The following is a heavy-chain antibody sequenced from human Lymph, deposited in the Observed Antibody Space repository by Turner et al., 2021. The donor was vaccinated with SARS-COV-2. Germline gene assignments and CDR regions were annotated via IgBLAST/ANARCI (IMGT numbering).Heavy chain of an antibody. J-gene: IGHJ3*02. CDR3: ARRHSGNYDAFDI. Sequence: QVQLVQSGAEVKKPGSSVKVSCKASGGTFSTYVISWVRQAPGQGLEWMGGIIPILGIANYAQKFQGRVTITADKSTSTAYMELSSLRSEDTAVYHCARRHSGNYDAFDIWGQWTMVTVSS. V-gene: IGHV1-69*10. CDR2: IIPILGIA. D-gene: IGHD1-26*01. CDR1: GGTFSTYV.